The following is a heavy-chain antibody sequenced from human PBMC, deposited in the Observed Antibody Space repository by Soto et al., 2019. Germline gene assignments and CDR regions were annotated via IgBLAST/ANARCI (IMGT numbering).Heavy chain of an antibody. Sequence: PGGSLRLSCAASGFTFGSYEMNWVRQAPGKGLEWVSYISTSGSTTYYADSVKGRLTISRDNAKNSLFLQMNSLRAEDTAVYYCARENCDYWGQGTLVTV. CDR3: ARENCDY. CDR2: ISTSGSTT. D-gene: IGHD1-1*01. CDR1: GFTFGSYE. V-gene: IGHV3-48*03. J-gene: IGHJ4*02.